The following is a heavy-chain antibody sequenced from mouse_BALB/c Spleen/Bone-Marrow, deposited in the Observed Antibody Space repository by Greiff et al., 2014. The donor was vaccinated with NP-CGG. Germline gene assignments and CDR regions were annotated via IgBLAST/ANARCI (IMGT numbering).Heavy chain of an antibody. D-gene: IGHD2-4*01. Sequence: EVQLQQSGPELVKPGASVKMSCKASGYTFTGYVMHWVKQKPGQGLEWIGYINPYNDGTKYNEKFRGKATLTSDKSSSTAYMELSRRTSEDSAVDYYAREGGLRRGDYYTMDYWGQGTSVTVSS. CDR2: INPYNDGT. CDR3: AREGGLRRGDYYTMDY. J-gene: IGHJ4*01. CDR1: GYTFTGYV. V-gene: IGHV1-14*01.